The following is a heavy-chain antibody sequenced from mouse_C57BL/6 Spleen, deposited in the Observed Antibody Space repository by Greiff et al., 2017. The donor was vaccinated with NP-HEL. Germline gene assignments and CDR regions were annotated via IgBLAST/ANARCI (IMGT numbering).Heavy chain of an antibody. V-gene: IGHV1-5*01. D-gene: IGHD2-4*01. CDR3: TRPSYDDDEGVWYFDV. CDR1: GYTFTSYW. Sequence: SGTVLARPGASVKMSCKTSGYTFTSYWMHWVKQRPGQGLEWIGAIYPGNSDTSSNQKFKGKAKLTAVTSASTAYMELSSLTNEDAAVDYCTRPSYDDDEGVWYFDVWGTGTTVTVSS. J-gene: IGHJ1*03. CDR2: IYPGNSDT.